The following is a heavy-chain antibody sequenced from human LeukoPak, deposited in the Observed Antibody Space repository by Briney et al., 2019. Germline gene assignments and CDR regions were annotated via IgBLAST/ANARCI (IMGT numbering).Heavy chain of an antibody. J-gene: IGHJ4*02. CDR2: IASDGSNK. V-gene: IGHV3-30*02. D-gene: IGHD6-13*01. CDR1: GFTFRTYG. Sequence: SGGSLRLSCAASGFTFRTYGMHWVRQAPGKGLEWVTHIASDGSNKAYGDSVRGRFTVSRDNAKNTVYLQMNSLRAEDTAVYYCAKAGSGSWYLADYWGQGTLVIVSS. CDR3: AKAGSGSWYLADY.